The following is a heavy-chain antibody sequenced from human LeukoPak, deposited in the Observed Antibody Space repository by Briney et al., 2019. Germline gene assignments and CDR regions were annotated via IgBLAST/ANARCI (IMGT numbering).Heavy chain of an antibody. CDR1: GFTFSSYG. V-gene: IGHV3-30*02. Sequence: GGSLRLSCAASGFTFSSYGMHWVRQAPGKGLEWVTFISYDGSNKYYADSVKGRFTISRDNSKNTLFLQMNSLRAEDTAVYYCAKDQGLNWNCYYMDVWGKGTTVTVSS. J-gene: IGHJ6*03. D-gene: IGHD1-1*01. CDR2: ISYDGSNK. CDR3: AKDQGLNWNCYYMDV.